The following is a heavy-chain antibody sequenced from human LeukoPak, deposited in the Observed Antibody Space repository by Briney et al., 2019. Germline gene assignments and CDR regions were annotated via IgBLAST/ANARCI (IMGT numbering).Heavy chain of an antibody. V-gene: IGHV3-23*01. J-gene: IGHJ4*02. CDR1: GFAFSSYA. Sequence: PGGSLRLSCAASGFAFSSYAMSWVRQAPGKGLEWVSAISGSGGSTYYADSVKGRFTISRDNSENTLYLQMNSLRAEDTAVYYCAKALRNSVGDCSGGSCYFDGFDYWGQGTLVTVSS. D-gene: IGHD2-15*01. CDR2: ISGSGGST. CDR3: AKALRNSVGDCSGGSCYFDGFDY.